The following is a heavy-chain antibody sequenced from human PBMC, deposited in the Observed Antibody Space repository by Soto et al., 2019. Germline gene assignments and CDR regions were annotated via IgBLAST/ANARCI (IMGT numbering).Heavy chain of an antibody. V-gene: IGHV3-21*01. CDR3: ARGRTRAGTPYYFDY. CDR1: GFTFSSYR. J-gene: IGHJ4*02. CDR2: ISSSSSYI. Sequence: PGGSLRLSCAASGFTFSSYRMNWVRQAPGKGLEWVSSISSSSSYIYYADSVKGRFTISRDNAKNSLYLQMNSLRAEDTAVYYCARGRTRAGTPYYFDYWGQGTLVTVSS. D-gene: IGHD1-7*01.